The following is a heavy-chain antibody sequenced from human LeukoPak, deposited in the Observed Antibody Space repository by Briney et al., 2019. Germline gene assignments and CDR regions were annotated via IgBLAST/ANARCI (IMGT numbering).Heavy chain of an antibody. CDR2: AYYRSKWYN. Sequence: SQTLSLTCAISGDSVSSNSAAWNWIRQSPSRGLEWLGRAYYRSKWYNDYAVSVKSRITINPDTSKNQFSLQLNSVTPEDTAVYYCARYSWGSSSSYNWFDPWGQGTLVTVSS. CDR1: GDSVSSNSAA. V-gene: IGHV6-1*01. J-gene: IGHJ5*02. CDR3: ARYSWGSSSSYNWFDP. D-gene: IGHD6-6*01.